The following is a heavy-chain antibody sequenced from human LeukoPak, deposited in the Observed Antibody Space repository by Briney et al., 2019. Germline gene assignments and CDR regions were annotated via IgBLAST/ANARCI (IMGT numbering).Heavy chain of an antibody. Sequence: GGSLRLSCAASGFSFSSYAMHWIRQAPGKGLEWVSYISSSGSTIYYADSVKGRFTISRDNAKNSLYLQMNSLRAEDTAVYYCARDGGRGITVSYWGQGTLVTVSS. V-gene: IGHV3-48*04. J-gene: IGHJ4*02. CDR3: ARDGGRGITVSY. D-gene: IGHD1-20*01. CDR2: ISSSGSTI. CDR1: GFSFSSYA.